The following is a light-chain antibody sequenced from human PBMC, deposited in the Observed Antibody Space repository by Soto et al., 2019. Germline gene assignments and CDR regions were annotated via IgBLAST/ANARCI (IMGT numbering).Light chain of an antibody. CDR2: GAS. CDR3: QQYNDWPPWT. V-gene: IGKV3-15*01. Sequence: EIVLTQSPGTLSLSPWDRATLSCRASQSVSVNLAWYQQKPGQAPRLLIYGASTRATGIPARFSGSGSGTVFTLTISSLQSEDFAVYYCQQYNDWPPWTFGQGTKVDIK. CDR1: QSVSVN. J-gene: IGKJ1*01.